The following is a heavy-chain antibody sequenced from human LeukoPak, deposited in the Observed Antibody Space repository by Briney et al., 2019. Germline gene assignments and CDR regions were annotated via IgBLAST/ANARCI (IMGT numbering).Heavy chain of an antibody. Sequence: GGSLRLSCVASGFTFSSYAMSWVRQAPGKGLEWVSAISGSGGSTYYAASVKGRFTISRDNSKNTLYLQMNSLRAEDTAVYYCAKDSSGYYAYFDYWGQGTLVTVSS. D-gene: IGHD3-22*01. J-gene: IGHJ4*02. CDR3: AKDSSGYYAYFDY. CDR2: ISGSGGST. V-gene: IGHV3-23*01. CDR1: GFTFSSYA.